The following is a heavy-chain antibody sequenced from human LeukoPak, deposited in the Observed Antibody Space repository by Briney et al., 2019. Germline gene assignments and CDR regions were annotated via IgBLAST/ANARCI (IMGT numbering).Heavy chain of an antibody. Sequence: PSETVYLTCTVSIGTVSNGYYNWSWLRQRPGKALEWIGYIYYTGSAYSNPSLGGRVTLSVDTSKNQFSVKLSSVTAADTAVYYCARSRNYYGSGDYWGQGTLVTVSS. V-gene: IGHV4-61*01. J-gene: IGHJ4*02. D-gene: IGHD3-10*01. CDR1: IGTVSNGYYN. CDR3: ARSRNYYGSGDY. CDR2: IYYTGSA.